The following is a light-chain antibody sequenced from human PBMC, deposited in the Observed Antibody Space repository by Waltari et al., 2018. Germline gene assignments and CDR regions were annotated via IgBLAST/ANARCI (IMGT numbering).Light chain of an antibody. CDR2: AAS. J-gene: IGKJ2*01. V-gene: IGKV1-39*01. CDR1: QNINNY. Sequence: TQSPSSLSASVGDRVTITCRASQNINNYLNWYQQKPGKAPKLLIYAASTLQRGVPSRFSGSGSGTDFTLTISSLQPEDFATYYCQQSSSSPWYTFGQGTKLEI. CDR3: QQSSSSPWYT.